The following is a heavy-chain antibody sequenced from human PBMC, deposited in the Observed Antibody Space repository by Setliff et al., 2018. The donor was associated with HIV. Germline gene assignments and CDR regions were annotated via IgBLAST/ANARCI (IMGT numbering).Heavy chain of an antibody. J-gene: IGHJ4*02. CDR1: ADTFSSHV. Sequence: SVKVSCKASADTFSSHVISWFRQAPGQGLEWMGGIIPIFGTANFPQNLRGRITITADTSTDTAYMELNSLRSEETAMYYCATLDYYGSQTYNLALHYWGQGTLVTVSS. V-gene: IGHV1-69*06. CDR2: IIPIFGTA. D-gene: IGHD3-10*01. CDR3: ATLDYYGSQTYNLALHY.